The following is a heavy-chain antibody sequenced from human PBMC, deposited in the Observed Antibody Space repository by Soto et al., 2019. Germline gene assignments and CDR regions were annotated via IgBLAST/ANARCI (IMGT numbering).Heavy chain of an antibody. V-gene: IGHV4-30-4*01. J-gene: IGHJ4*02. CDR2: VFYSGAT. Sequence: SETLSLTCTVSGGPIKTGDYYWNWIRQPPGKGLEWIGYVFYSGATNYSPSLKSRAAISMDTSKNQFSLSLTSVTAADTAVYYCARAGFSYGRLLFWGQGIRVTVSS. D-gene: IGHD3-10*01. CDR1: GGPIKTGDYY. CDR3: ARAGFSYGRLLF.